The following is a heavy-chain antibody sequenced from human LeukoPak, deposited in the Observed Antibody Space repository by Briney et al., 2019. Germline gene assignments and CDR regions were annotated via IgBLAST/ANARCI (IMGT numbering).Heavy chain of an antibody. V-gene: IGHV3-21*01. D-gene: IGHD3-10*01. CDR3: ARVSGSGSYLDY. Sequence: GGSLRLSCAASGLTFSTYSMNWVRQAPGKGLEWVSSISTGGSYIYYADSVKGRFTISRDNAKNSLYLQMNSLRVEDTAVYYCARVSGSGSYLDYWGQGTLVTVSS. CDR2: ISTGGSYI. CDR1: GLTFSTYS. J-gene: IGHJ4*02.